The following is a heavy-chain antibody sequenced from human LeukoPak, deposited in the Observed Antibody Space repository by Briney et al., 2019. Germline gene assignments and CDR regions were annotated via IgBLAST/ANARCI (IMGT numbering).Heavy chain of an antibody. V-gene: IGHV3-11*01. J-gene: IGHJ3*02. Sequence: PGGSLRLSCAASGFTFSDYCMSWIRQAPGKGLEWVSYISSSGSAIYYADSVKGRFTISRDNAKNSLYLQMNSLRAEDTAVYYCARGQAPYYYDSRSSAFDIWGQGTMVTVSS. CDR1: GFTFSDYC. CDR2: ISSSGSAI. D-gene: IGHD3-22*01. CDR3: ARGQAPYYYDSRSSAFDI.